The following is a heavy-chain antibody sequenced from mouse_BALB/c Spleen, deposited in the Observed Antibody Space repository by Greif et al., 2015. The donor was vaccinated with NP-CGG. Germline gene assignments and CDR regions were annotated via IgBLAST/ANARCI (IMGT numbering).Heavy chain of an antibody. V-gene: IGHV1-9*01. CDR2: ILPGSGST. D-gene: IGHD1-1*01. CDR1: GYTFSSYW. Sequence: QVHVKQSGAELMKPGASVKISCKATGYTFSSYWIERVKQRPGHGLEWIGEILPGSGSTNYNEKFKGKATFTADTSSNTAYMQLSSLTSEDSAVYYCARRYYGSSPYYYAMDYWGQGTSVTVSS. J-gene: IGHJ4*01. CDR3: ARRYYGSSPYYYAMDY.